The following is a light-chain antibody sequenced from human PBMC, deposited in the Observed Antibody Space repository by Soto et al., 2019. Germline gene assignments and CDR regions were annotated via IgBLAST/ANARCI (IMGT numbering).Light chain of an antibody. CDR3: SSFTSSMTNV. Sequence: QSALTQPASVSGSPGQSITISCTGTSSAVGGYNSVSWYQQHPGKAPKLILYDVTDRPSGVSYRFSGSKSGNTASLTISGLQAADEADYFCSSFTSSMTNVFGSGTKLTVL. J-gene: IGLJ1*01. CDR1: SSAVGGYNS. V-gene: IGLV2-14*01. CDR2: DVT.